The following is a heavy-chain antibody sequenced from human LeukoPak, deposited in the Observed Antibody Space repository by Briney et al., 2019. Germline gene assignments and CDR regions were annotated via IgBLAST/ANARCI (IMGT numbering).Heavy chain of an antibody. V-gene: IGHV3-21*01. CDR2: ISSSSSYI. CDR3: AREGYYYGSGSYPDAFDI. D-gene: IGHD3-10*01. Sequence: GGSLRLSCAASGFTFSSYSMNWVRQAPGKGLEWVSSISSSSSYIYYADSVKVRFTISRDNAKNSLYLQMNSLRAEDTAVYYCAREGYYYGSGSYPDAFDIWGQGTMVTVSS. CDR1: GFTFSSYS. J-gene: IGHJ3*02.